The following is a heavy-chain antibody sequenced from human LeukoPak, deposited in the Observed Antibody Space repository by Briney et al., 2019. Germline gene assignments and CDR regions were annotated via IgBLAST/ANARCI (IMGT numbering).Heavy chain of an antibody. V-gene: IGHV3-30*02. D-gene: IGHD6-13*01. CDR1: GYRFSDYG. Sequence: GSLRLSCAASGYRFSDYGMHWVRQAPGKGLEWVAFIRDDGANKYYADSVKGRFTISRDNSKNTLYLQMNSLRSEDAALYYCARDPGAAVSLYYYYYMDVWGKGTTVTVSS. CDR2: IRDDGANK. J-gene: IGHJ6*03. CDR3: ARDPGAAVSLYYYYYMDV.